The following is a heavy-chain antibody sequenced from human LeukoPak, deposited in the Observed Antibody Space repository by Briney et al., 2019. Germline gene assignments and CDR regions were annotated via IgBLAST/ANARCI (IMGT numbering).Heavy chain of an antibody. CDR3: ARDLAAARHDAFDI. J-gene: IGHJ3*02. V-gene: IGHV4-59*01. Sequence: SEPLSLTCTVSGGSISSYYWSWIRQPPGKGLEWIGYIYYSGSTNYNPSLKSRVTISVDTSKNQFSLKLSSVTAADTAVYYCARDLAAARHDAFDIWGQGTMVTVSS. CDR1: GGSISSYY. CDR2: IYYSGST. D-gene: IGHD6-13*01.